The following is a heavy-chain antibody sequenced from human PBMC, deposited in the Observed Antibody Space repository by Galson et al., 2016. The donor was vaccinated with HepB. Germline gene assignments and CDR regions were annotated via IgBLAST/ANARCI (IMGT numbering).Heavy chain of an antibody. Sequence: SLRLSCAASGFTFSTYGMHWVRQAPGKGLEWVALISFDGSSEYYAGSVKGRFTISRDNSKNTLYLQMNSLRAGDTAVYYCAKDDALVGGIHPSPWDYYGMDVWGQGTTVTVSS. D-gene: IGHD4-23*01. CDR3: AKDDALVGGIHPSPWDYYGMDV. V-gene: IGHV3-30*18. CDR1: GFTFSTYG. CDR2: ISFDGSSE. J-gene: IGHJ6*02.